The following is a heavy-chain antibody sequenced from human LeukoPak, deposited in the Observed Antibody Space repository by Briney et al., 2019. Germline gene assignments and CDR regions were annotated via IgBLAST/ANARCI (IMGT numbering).Heavy chain of an antibody. CDR2: THNSGRYV. CDR1: GFTFSNYG. CDR3: ARGRSITLLRGVAMSDGFDI. J-gene: IGHJ3*02. Sequence: GGSLTLTCAASGFTFSNYGMNWVRQAPGKGLEWVSFTHNSGRYVYYGDSVKGRFTISRDNAKNLLFLQMNGLRAEDTALYYCARGRSITLLRGVAMSDGFDIWGQGAMVAVSS. V-gene: IGHV3-21*06. D-gene: IGHD3-10*01.